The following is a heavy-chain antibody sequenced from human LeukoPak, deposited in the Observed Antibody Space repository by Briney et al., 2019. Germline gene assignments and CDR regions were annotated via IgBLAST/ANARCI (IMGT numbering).Heavy chain of an antibody. Sequence: SVKVSCKASGYTFTGYYMHWVRQAPGQGLEWMGWINPNSGGTNYAQKFQGRVTMTRDTSISTAYMELSRLRSDDTAVYYCARMSCSSTSCSWFDPWGQGTLVTVSS. CDR2: INPNSGGT. V-gene: IGHV1-2*02. CDR1: GYTFTGYY. J-gene: IGHJ5*02. D-gene: IGHD2-2*01. CDR3: ARMSCSSTSCSWFDP.